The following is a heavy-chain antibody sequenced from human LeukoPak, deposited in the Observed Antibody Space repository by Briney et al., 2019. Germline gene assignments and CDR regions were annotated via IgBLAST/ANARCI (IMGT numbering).Heavy chain of an antibody. CDR1: GFTFSNYW. V-gene: IGHV3-7*01. Sequence: PGGPLRLSCAASGFTFSNYWMTWVRQAPGKGLEWVANIKQDGSEKYYVDSVKGRFTISRDNAKNSLYLQMNSRRAEDTAVYYCARGGRASSYWGQGTLVAVSS. CDR3: ARGGRASSY. CDR2: IKQDGSEK. D-gene: IGHD4/OR15-4a*01. J-gene: IGHJ4*02.